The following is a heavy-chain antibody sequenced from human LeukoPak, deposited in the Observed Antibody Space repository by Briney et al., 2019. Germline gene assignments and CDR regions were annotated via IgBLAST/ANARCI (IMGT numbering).Heavy chain of an antibody. Sequence: ASVKVSCKASGGTFSSYAISWVRQAPGQGLEWMGGIIPIFGTANYAQKFQGRVTITADESTSTAYMELSSLRSEDTAVYYCARGADYDILTGYYTSFDYWGQGTLVTVSS. J-gene: IGHJ4*02. D-gene: IGHD3-9*01. CDR3: ARGADYDILTGYYTSFDY. CDR1: GGTFSSYA. V-gene: IGHV1-69*13. CDR2: IIPIFGTA.